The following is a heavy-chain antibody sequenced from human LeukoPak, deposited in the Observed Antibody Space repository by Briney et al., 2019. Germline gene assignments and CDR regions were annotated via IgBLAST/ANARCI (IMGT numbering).Heavy chain of an antibody. V-gene: IGHV4-34*01. CDR1: GGSFSSYH. CDR2: IDHGGST. CDR3: ARALLNVFGVVWEDRYYYYMDV. J-gene: IGHJ6*03. Sequence: PSETLSLTCAVYGGSFSSYHWSWLRQPPGKGVEWFGEIDHGGSTNYNPSLKSRVTISVDTSKNQFSLKLSSVTAAETAVYYCARALLNVFGVVWEDRYYYYMDVWGKGTTVTVSS. D-gene: IGHD3-3*01.